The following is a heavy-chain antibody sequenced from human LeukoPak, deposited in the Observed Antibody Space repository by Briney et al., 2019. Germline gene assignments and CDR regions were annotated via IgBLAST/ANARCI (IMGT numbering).Heavy chain of an antibody. J-gene: IGHJ4*02. CDR1: GFTFSTYW. Sequence: AGSLRLSCAASGFTFSTYWMHWVRQAPGTGLVWVSRIKSDGRNSNYADCVKGRFTISRDNAKNTLYLQMNSLRAEDTAVYRCVRVGGRSSIGGDCWGQGTLVTVSS. D-gene: IGHD3-10*01. CDR2: IKSDGRNS. V-gene: IGHV3-74*01. CDR3: VRVGGRSSIGGDC.